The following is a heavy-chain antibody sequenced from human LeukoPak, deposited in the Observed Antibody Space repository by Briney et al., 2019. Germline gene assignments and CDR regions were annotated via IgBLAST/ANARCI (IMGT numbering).Heavy chain of an antibody. CDR2: IYYSGST. J-gene: IGHJ4*02. CDR1: GGSISSYY. D-gene: IGHD5-18*01. CDR3: ARAKGYSYGLDY. Sequence: SETLSLTCTVSGGSISSYYWSWIRQPPGKGLEWIGYIYYSGSTNYNPSLKSRVTISVDTSKNQFSLKPSSVTAADTAVYYCARAKGYSYGLDYWGQGTLVTVSS. V-gene: IGHV4-59*01.